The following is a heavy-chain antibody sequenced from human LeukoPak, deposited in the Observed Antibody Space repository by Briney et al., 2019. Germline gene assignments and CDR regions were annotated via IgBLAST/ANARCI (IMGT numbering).Heavy chain of an antibody. J-gene: IGHJ4*02. D-gene: IGHD5-12*01. CDR1: GFTFSNAW. V-gene: IGHV3-15*01. Sequence: GGSLRLSCAASGFTFSNAWMSWVRQAPGKGLEWVGRIKSKTDGGTTDYAAPVKGRFTISRDDSKNTLYLQMNSLKTEDTAVYYCTTDQGGYSGYDYFDYWGQGTLVTVSS. CDR3: TTDQGGYSGYDYFDY. CDR2: IKSKTDGGTT.